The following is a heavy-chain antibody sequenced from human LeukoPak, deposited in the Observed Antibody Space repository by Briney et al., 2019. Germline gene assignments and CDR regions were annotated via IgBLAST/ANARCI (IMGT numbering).Heavy chain of an antibody. CDR1: GGSTSGYY. D-gene: IGHD6-6*01. CDR2: IHYSGST. V-gene: IGHV4-59*08. J-gene: IGHJ4*02. Sequence: SETLSLTCTVSGGSTSGYYWNWIRQPPGKGLGWIGYIHYSGSTKYNPSLKSRVTISVDTSKNHSSLKLTSVTAADTAVYYCARMYSSSSYFDYWGQGTLVTVSS. CDR3: ARMYSSSSYFDY.